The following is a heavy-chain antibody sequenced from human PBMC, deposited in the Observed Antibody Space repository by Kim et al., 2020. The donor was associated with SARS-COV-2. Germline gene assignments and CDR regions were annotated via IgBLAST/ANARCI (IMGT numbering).Heavy chain of an antibody. CDR2: TDGGTT. Sequence: TDGGTTDYAAPVKGRFTNSRDDSKNTLYLQMNSLKTEDTAVYYCTILGSYWGQGTLVTVSS. D-gene: IGHD7-27*01. V-gene: IGHV3-15*01. J-gene: IGHJ4*02. CDR3: TILGSY.